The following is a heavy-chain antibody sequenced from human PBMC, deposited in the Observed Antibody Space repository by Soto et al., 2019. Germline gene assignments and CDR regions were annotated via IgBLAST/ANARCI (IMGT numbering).Heavy chain of an antibody. Sequence: SETLSLTCTVSGDSIRGFYGGWIRQPPGKGLEWIGYIYCSGYTNYNRSLKDRGRISVDTPKKQLILNLRAVTVAETARYYCGRGGGYNFVIAYWGRGIRVTSPQ. D-gene: IGHD5-12*01. CDR2: IYCSGYT. CDR3: GRGGGYNFVIAY. V-gene: IGHV4-59*01. J-gene: IGHJ4*02. CDR1: GDSIRGFY.